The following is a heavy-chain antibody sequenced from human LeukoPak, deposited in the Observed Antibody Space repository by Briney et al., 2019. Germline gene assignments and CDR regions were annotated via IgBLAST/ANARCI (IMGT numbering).Heavy chain of an antibody. V-gene: IGHV3-21*01. D-gene: IGHD3-22*01. CDR1: GLIFSDYS. CDR3: ARLRRNFDRTGYYYYYDY. CDR2: INPLASSI. J-gene: IGHJ4*02. Sequence: GGSLRLSCEASGLIFSDYSFNWIRRAPGKGLEWVASINPLASSIYYADSVRGRFIISRDNAKRVVYLQMDSLRAEDTAFYFCARLRRNFDRTGYYYYYDYWGRGTLVTVSS.